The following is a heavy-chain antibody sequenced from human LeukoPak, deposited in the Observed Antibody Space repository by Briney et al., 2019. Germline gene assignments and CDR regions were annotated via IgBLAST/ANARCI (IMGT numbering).Heavy chain of an antibody. Sequence: PGGSLRLSCAASGLTFSSYVMSWVRQAPGKGLERVAFIRYDGSNKYYADSVKGRFTISRDNSKNTLYLQMNSLRAEDTAVYYCAKDPQKWESYFDYWGQGTLVTVSS. J-gene: IGHJ4*02. CDR1: GLTFSSYV. V-gene: IGHV3-30*02. CDR2: IRYDGSNK. CDR3: AKDPQKWESYFDY. D-gene: IGHD1-26*01.